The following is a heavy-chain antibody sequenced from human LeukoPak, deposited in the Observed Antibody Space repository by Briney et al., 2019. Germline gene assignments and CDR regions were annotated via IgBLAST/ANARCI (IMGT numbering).Heavy chain of an antibody. CDR2: IKSKTDGGTT. CDR3: TSGPDDYVWGSYRPQGDY. D-gene: IGHD3-16*02. V-gene: IGHV3-15*01. Sequence: GGSLRLSCAASGFTFSNAWMSWVRQAPGKGLEWVGRIKSKTDGGTTDYAAPVKGRFTISRDDSKNTLYLQMNSLKTEDTAVYYCTSGPDDYVWGSYRPQGDYWGQGTLVTVSS. CDR1: GFTFSNAW. J-gene: IGHJ4*02.